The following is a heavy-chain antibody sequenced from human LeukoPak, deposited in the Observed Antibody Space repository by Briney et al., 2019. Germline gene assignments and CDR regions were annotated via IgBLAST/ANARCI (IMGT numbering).Heavy chain of an antibody. CDR1: GYTFSSYD. Sequence: GASVKVSCKASGYTFSSYDINWVRQATVQGLEWMGWMNPNSGNTGYAQKFQGRVTMTRNTFISTAYMELSSLRSEDTAVYYCARGQYYYDSSGYSITAFDIWGQGTMVTVSS. J-gene: IGHJ3*02. CDR3: ARGQYYYDSSGYSITAFDI. V-gene: IGHV1-8*01. CDR2: MNPNSGNT. D-gene: IGHD3-22*01.